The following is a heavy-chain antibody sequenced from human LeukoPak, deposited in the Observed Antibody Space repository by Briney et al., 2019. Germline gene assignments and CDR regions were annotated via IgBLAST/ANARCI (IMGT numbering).Heavy chain of an antibody. V-gene: IGHV3-23*01. CDR2: LSGSGITT. D-gene: IGHD6-19*01. Sequence: GGSLRLSCAASGFTFSNSAMSWVRQAPGKGLEWVSTLSGSGITTYYADSVKGRFTTSRDNSKNTLYLQMNSLRAEDTAVYYCVKGIYSSGWSYFDYWGHGTLVTVSS. CDR1: GFTFSNSA. J-gene: IGHJ4*01. CDR3: VKGIYSSGWSYFDY.